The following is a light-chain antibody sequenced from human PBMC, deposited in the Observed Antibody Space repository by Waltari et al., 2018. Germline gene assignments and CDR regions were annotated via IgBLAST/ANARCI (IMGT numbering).Light chain of an antibody. J-gene: IGKJ4*01. CDR2: DAS. V-gene: IGKV3-15*01. Sequence: EILMTQSPATLSVSPGERATLSCRASQSVDIYLACYQVKPGHPPTLLIFDASTWANGVTDTFRVTGSGTELTLTISSLQSVDCAVYYCQQYDSWPLTFGGGTKVEI. CDR1: QSVDIY. CDR3: QQYDSWPLT.